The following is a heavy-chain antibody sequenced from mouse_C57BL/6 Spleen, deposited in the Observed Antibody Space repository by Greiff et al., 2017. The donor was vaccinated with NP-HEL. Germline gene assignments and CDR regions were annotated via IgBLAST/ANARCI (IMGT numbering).Heavy chain of an antibody. CDR1: GYTFTDYE. J-gene: IGHJ4*01. Sequence: VQLQESGAELVRPGASVTLSCKASGYTFTDYEMHWVKQTPVHGLEWIGAIDPETGGTAYNQKFKGKAILTADESSSTAYIELRSLTSEDSAVYYCTREDEAMDYWGQGTSVTVSS. CDR3: TREDEAMDY. CDR2: IDPETGGT. V-gene: IGHV1-15*01.